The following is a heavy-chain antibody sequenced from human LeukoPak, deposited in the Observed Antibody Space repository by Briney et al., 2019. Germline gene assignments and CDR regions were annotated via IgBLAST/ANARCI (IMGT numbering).Heavy chain of an antibody. J-gene: IGHJ4*02. CDR1: GFTFSSYG. CDR2: IWFDGSNK. V-gene: IGHV3-33*01. D-gene: IGHD6-19*01. Sequence: GGSLRLPCAASGFTFSSYGMHWVRQAPGKGLEWVAVIWFDGSNKNYADSVKGRFTISRDNSRNTVYLQMNSLRAEDTAVYYCARGGVYSSGSYYLYYFDYWGQGNLVTVSS. CDR3: ARGGVYSSGSYYLYYFDY.